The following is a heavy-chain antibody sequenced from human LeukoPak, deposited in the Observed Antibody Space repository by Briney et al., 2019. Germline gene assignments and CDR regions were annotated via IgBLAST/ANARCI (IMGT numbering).Heavy chain of an antibody. J-gene: IGHJ6*03. D-gene: IGHD4-17*01. CDR1: GGSISNGGYY. CDR2: IYTSGST. CDR3: ARASDGDYYYYYMDV. V-gene: IGHV4-61*02. Sequence: PSETLSLTCTVSGGSISNGGYYWSWIRQPAGKGLEWIGRIYTSGSTNYNPSLKSRLTISVDTSKNQFSLKLSSVTAADTAVYYCARASDGDYYYYYMDVWGKGTTVTVSS.